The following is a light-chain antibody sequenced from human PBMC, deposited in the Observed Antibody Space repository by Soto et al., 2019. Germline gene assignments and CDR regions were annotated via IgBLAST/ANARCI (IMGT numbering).Light chain of an antibody. Sequence: EIVLTRSPATLSLSPGERATLSCRASQSVSSYLAWYQQKPGQAPRLLIYDASNRATGIPARFSGSGSGTDFTLTISSLEPEDFAVYYCQQYNNWPPATFGQGTKV. CDR1: QSVSSY. V-gene: IGKV3-11*01. CDR3: QQYNNWPPAT. J-gene: IGKJ1*01. CDR2: DAS.